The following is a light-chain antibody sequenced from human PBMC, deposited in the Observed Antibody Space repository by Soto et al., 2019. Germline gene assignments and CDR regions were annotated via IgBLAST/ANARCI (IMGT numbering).Light chain of an antibody. CDR2: DAS. CDR1: QSLSSRK. CDR3: QQYDTAPLT. J-gene: IGKJ4*01. V-gene: IGKV3D-20*01. Sequence: EIVVTQSPATLSLSPGERATLACGANQSLSSRKLGWYQQKPGLAPRLLIYDASSRATDIPDRFSGSGSGTDFTLTISRLEPEDFAVYYCQQYDTAPLTFGGGTKVEIK.